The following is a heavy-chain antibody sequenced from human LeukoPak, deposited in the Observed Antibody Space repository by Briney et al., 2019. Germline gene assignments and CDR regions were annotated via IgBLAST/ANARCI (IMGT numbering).Heavy chain of an antibody. Sequence: PSETLSLTCTVSGGSISSYYWSWIRQPPGKGLEWVGYIYYSGSTNYNPSLKSRVTISVDTSKNQFSLKLSSVTAADTAVYYCARHGSGSSEFDPWGQGTLVTVSS. CDR2: IYYSGST. V-gene: IGHV4-59*08. CDR3: ARHGSGSSEFDP. D-gene: IGHD3-10*01. J-gene: IGHJ5*02. CDR1: GGSISSYY.